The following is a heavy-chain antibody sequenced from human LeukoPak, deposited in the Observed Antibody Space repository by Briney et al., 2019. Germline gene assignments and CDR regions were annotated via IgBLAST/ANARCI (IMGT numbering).Heavy chain of an antibody. V-gene: IGHV4-39*01. D-gene: IGHD3-3*02. J-gene: IGHJ6*02. CDR1: GGSISSSSYY. Sequence: SETLSLTCTVSGGSISSSSYYWGWICQPPGKGLEWIGSIYYSGSTYYNPSLKSRVTISVDTSKNQFSLKLSSVTAADTAVYYCAISQGSADPYYYGMDVWGQGTTVTVSS. CDR3: AISQGSADPYYYGMDV. CDR2: IYYSGST.